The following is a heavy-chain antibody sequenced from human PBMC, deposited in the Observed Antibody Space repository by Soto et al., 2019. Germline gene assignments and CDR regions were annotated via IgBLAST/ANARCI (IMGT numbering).Heavy chain of an antibody. J-gene: IGHJ4*02. Sequence: ASVKVSCKASGNTLTSYDINWVRQATGHGLEWMGWINPNSGNIGYAQKFQGRVTMTRDTAIRTAYMAGSRLRSDDTAVYYCARGRASGSYYLLDYWRQGALVSVSS. V-gene: IGHV1-8*01. CDR2: INPNSGNI. D-gene: IGHD3-10*01. CDR1: GNTLTSYD. CDR3: ARGRASGSYYLLDY.